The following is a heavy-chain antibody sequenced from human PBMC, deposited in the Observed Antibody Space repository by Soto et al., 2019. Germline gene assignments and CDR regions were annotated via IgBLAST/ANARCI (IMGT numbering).Heavy chain of an antibody. D-gene: IGHD3-9*01. J-gene: IGHJ4*02. Sequence: EVQLVESGGGLIQPGGSLRLSCAASGFTVSSNYMSWVRQAPGKGLEWVSVIYSGGSTYYADSVKGRFTISRDNSKNTLYLQMNSLRAEDTAVYYCARYKADILTGYSSFDYWGQGTLVTVSS. CDR1: GFTVSSNY. CDR3: ARYKADILTGYSSFDY. CDR2: IYSGGST. V-gene: IGHV3-53*01.